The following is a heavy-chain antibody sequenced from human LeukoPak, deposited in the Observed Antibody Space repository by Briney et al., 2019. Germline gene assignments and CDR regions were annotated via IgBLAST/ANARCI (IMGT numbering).Heavy chain of an antibody. J-gene: IGHJ4*02. CDR2: ISSSGSTI. CDR3: ARDFKAYLYFDY. V-gene: IGHV3-11*01. CDR1: GFTFSDYY. Sequence: GGSLRLSCAASGFTFSDYYMSWIRQAPGKGLEWVSYISSSGSTIYYADSVKGRFTISRDNAKNSLYLQMNGLRAEDTAVYYCARDFKAYLYFDYWGQGTLVTVSS.